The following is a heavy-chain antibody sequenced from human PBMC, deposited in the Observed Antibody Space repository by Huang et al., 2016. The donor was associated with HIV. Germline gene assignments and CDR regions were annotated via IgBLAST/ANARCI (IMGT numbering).Heavy chain of an antibody. CDR1: GGFFSGYQ. Sequence: QVRLEHWGAGLLKPSETLSLTCAVYGGFFSGYQWTWIRQSPGKGLEWIGEIYNSRSATYNPPLQTRVTIKVDMSKNQFSRKMTALTVTDTAVYFCARGLRFCRGGDCFPTHFQHWSQG. CDR2: IYNSRSA. V-gene: IGHV4-34*02. D-gene: IGHD2-21*02. J-gene: IGHJ1*01. CDR3: ARGLRFCRGGDCFPTHFQH.